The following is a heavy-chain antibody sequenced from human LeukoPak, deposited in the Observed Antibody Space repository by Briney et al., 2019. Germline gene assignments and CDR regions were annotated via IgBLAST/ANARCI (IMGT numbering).Heavy chain of an antibody. V-gene: IGHV1-69*04. J-gene: IGHJ4*02. CDR3: ARQSPEYSSSSVDY. D-gene: IGHD6-6*01. CDR1: GGTLSSYA. CDR2: IIPILGIA. Sequence: SVKVSCKASGGTLSSYAISWVRQAPGQGLEWMGRIIPILGIANYAQKFQGRVTITADKSTSTAYMELSSLRSEDTAVYYCARQSPEYSSSSVDYWGQGTLVTVSS.